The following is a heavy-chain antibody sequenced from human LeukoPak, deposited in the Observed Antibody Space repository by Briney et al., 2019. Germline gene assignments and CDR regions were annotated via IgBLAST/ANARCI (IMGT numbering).Heavy chain of an antibody. V-gene: IGHV4-59*01. CDR1: GDSISSYF. J-gene: IGHJ5*02. Sequence: SETLSLTCTVSGDSISSYFWSWIGQPPGKGLEWIGYFHDSGSANYNPSLKSRITMSVDTSKNQFSLKLRSVTAADTAVHYCARDSHSVDTATPRGFDPWGQGTLVTVSS. D-gene: IGHD2-15*01. CDR2: FHDSGSA. CDR3: ARDSHSVDTATPRGFDP.